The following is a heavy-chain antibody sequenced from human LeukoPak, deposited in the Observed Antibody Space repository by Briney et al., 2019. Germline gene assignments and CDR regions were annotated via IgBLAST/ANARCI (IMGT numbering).Heavy chain of an antibody. V-gene: IGHV1-18*01. CDR1: GYTLTELS. CDR2: ISAYNGNT. CDR3: ARVVGATTPPFDY. Sequence: ASVKVSCKVSGYTLTELSMHWVRQAPGKGLEWMGWISAYNGNTNYAQKLQGRVTMTTDTSTSTAYMELRSLRSDDTAVYYCARVVGATTPPFDYWGQGTLVTVSS. J-gene: IGHJ4*02. D-gene: IGHD1-26*01.